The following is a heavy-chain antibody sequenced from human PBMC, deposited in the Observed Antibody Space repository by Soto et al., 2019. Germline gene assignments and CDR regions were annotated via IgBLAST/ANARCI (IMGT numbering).Heavy chain of an antibody. Sequence: QITLKESGPTLVKPTQTLTLTCTFSGFSLSTSGVGVGWIRQPPGKALEWLALIYWDDGKHYSASLESRLTITKDTSKHQVVLTMTNMDPVDTATYYCAHRYCSGGSCYFQHWGQGTLVTVSS. V-gene: IGHV2-5*02. CDR1: GFSLSTSGVG. CDR2: IYWDDGK. J-gene: IGHJ1*01. CDR3: AHRYCSGGSCYFQH. D-gene: IGHD2-15*01.